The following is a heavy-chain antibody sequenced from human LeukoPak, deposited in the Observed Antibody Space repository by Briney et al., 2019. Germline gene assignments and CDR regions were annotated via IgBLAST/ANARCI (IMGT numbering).Heavy chain of an antibody. D-gene: IGHD3-22*01. J-gene: IGHJ4*02. CDR2: IIPVLGIA. Sequence: ASVKVSCKASGGTFGTYAISWVRQAPGPGLEWMGMIIPVLGIANSAQKFQGRVTITADRSTSTAYMELRGLRSEDTAVYYCARWGNESSGYYPIGDDYWGQGTLVTVSS. V-gene: IGHV1-69*04. CDR1: GGTFGTYA. CDR3: ARWGNESSGYYPIGDDY.